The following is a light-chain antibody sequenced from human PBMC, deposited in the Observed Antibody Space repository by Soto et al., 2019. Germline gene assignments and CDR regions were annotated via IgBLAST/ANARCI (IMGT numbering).Light chain of an antibody. J-gene: IGKJ2*01. CDR2: HAS. CDR3: QRRLSCPRFS. CDR1: QSVSSY. V-gene: IGKV3-11*01. Sequence: EIVLTQSPATLYLSPGERATLSCRASQSVSSYLAWYQQTPGQAPRLLIYHASNRASGIPARFSGGGSGTAITLTISSLEPEDFAVYYCQRRLSCPRFSFGHGNNLDIK.